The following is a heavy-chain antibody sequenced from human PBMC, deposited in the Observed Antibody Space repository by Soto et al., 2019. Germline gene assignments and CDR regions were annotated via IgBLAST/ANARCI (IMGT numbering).Heavy chain of an antibody. Sequence: SQTLSLTCAISGDSVSSNSAAWNWIRQSPSRGLEWLGRTYYRSKWYNDYAVSVKSRITINPDTSKNQFSLQLNSVTPEDTAVYYCARSVVVVAATLFYYYYYMAVWGKGTTVTAS. D-gene: IGHD2-15*01. CDR1: GDSVSSNSAA. J-gene: IGHJ6*03. V-gene: IGHV6-1*01. CDR3: ARSVVVVAATLFYYYYYMAV. CDR2: TYYRSKWYN.